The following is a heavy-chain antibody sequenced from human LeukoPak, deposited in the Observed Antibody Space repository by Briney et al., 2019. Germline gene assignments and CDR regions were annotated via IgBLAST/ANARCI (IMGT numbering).Heavy chain of an antibody. V-gene: IGHV3-30*18. Sequence: PGRSLRLSCAASGFTFSSYGMHWVRQAPGKGLEWVAVISYDGSNKYYADSVKGRFTISRDNSKNTLYLQMNSLRAEDTAVYYCAKVPGVVVITTYVDYWGQGTLVTVSS. J-gene: IGHJ4*02. CDR3: AKVPGVVVITTYVDY. D-gene: IGHD3-22*01. CDR1: GFTFSSYG. CDR2: ISYDGSNK.